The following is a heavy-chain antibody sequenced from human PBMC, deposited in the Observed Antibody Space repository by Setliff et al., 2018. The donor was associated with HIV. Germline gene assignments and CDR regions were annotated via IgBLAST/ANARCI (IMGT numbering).Heavy chain of an antibody. V-gene: IGHV4-39*01. J-gene: IGHJ6*03. D-gene: IGHD1-26*01. CDR3: ARIVRWELVATSTFFYYYMDV. CDR2: IYYTGST. Sequence: SETLSLTCTVSGGSISSRSHHWAWIRQPPGKGLEYIGNIYYTGSTHHNPSLESRVATSVDTSKNQFSLKLSSVTAADTAVYYCARIVRWELVATSTFFYYYMDVWGKGTTVTVSS. CDR1: GGSISSRSHH.